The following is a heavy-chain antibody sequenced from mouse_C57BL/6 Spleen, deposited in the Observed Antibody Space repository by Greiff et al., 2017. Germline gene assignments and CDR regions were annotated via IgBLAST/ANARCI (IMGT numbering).Heavy chain of an antibody. D-gene: IGHD3-2*02. CDR1: GYTFTSYW. CDR2: IDPSDSYT. V-gene: IGHV1-59*01. CDR3: ARYSSGSLYLDY. Sequence: VQLQQPGAELVRPGTSVTLSCKASGYTFTSYWLHWVKQRPGQGLEWIGVIDPSDSYTNSHQKFKGKATLTVDTSSSTAYMQLSSLTSEDSAVYYCARYSSGSLYLDYWGQGTTLTVSS. J-gene: IGHJ2*01.